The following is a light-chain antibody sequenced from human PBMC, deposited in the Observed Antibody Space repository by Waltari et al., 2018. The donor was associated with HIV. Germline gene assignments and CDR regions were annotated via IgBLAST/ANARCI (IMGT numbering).Light chain of an antibody. V-gene: IGKV4-1*01. J-gene: IGKJ4*01. CDR3: QQYFNAPIT. Sequence: DIVMTQSPDSLALSLGERATINCKSSRSILYNSNNKNYLAWYQQKPGQPPQLLIYWASTREFGVPDRFSGSGSGTNFTLTISGLQTEDVAVYYCQQYFNAPITFGGGTRVEI. CDR2: WAS. CDR1: RSILYNSNNKNY.